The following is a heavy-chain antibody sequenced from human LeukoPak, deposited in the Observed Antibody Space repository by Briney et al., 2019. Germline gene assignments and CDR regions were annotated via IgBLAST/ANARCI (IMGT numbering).Heavy chain of an antibody. J-gene: IGHJ2*01. CDR3: ARHQEVDFDL. CDR1: GGSISRSSYY. Sequence: SETLSLTCTVSGGSISRSSYYWGCIRQPPGKGLEWIGSIHYSGIIYYNPSLKSRVTISVDTSKNHFSLKLSSVTAADTAVYYSARHQEVDFDLWGRGTLVTVSS. CDR2: IHYSGII. V-gene: IGHV4-39*01.